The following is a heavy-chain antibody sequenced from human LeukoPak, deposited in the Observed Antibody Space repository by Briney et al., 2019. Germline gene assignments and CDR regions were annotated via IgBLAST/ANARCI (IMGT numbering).Heavy chain of an antibody. Sequence: GESLKISCKGSGYSFTNYWIGWVRRMPGKGLEWMGISYRSDSDTRYSPSFQGQVTISADKSISTAYLQWSSLKASDTAMYFCARQGGYYQDYWGQGTLVTVSS. D-gene: IGHD3-22*01. CDR2: SYRSDSDT. J-gene: IGHJ4*02. CDR3: ARQGGYYQDY. CDR1: GYSFTNYW. V-gene: IGHV5-51*01.